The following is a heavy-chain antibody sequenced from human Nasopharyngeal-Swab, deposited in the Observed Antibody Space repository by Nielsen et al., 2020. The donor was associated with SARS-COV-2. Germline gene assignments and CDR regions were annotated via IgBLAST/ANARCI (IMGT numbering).Heavy chain of an antibody. D-gene: IGHD3-10*01. Sequence: ASVKVSCKASGYTFTSYYMHWVRQAPGQGLEWMGIINPSGGSTSYAQKFQGRVTMTRDTSTSTVYMELSSLRSEDTAVYYCARYRITMVRGVISLPNWFDPWGQGTLVTVSS. CDR3: ARYRITMVRGVISLPNWFDP. J-gene: IGHJ5*02. CDR1: GYTFTSYY. V-gene: IGHV1-46*01. CDR2: INPSGGST.